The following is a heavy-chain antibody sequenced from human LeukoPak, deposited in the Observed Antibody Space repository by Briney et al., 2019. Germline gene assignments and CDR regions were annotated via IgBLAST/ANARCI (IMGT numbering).Heavy chain of an antibody. CDR3: ARDSHFLGAFDY. J-gene: IGHJ4*02. D-gene: IGHD3-16*01. CDR1: GGSISSSSYY. Sequence: SETLSLTCAVSGGSISSSSYYWVWIRQPPGKGLEWIGSIYYSGSIYYNPSLKSRVTISVDTSKNQFSMKLSSVTAADTAVYYCARDSHFLGAFDYWGQGILVTVSS. CDR2: IYYSGSI. V-gene: IGHV4-39*07.